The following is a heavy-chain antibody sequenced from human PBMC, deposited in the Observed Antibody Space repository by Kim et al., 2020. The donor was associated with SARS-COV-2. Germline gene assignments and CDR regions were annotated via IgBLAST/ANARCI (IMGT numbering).Heavy chain of an antibody. Sequence: SETLSLTCAVYGGSFSGYYWSWIRQPPGKGLEWIGEINHSGSTNYNPSLKSRVTISVDTSKNQFSLKLSSVTAADTAVYYCARAGDGSIAAVYYFDYWGQGTLVTVSS. CDR2: INHSGST. CDR1: GGSFSGYY. V-gene: IGHV4-34*01. J-gene: IGHJ4*02. D-gene: IGHD6-13*01. CDR3: ARAGDGSIAAVYYFDY.